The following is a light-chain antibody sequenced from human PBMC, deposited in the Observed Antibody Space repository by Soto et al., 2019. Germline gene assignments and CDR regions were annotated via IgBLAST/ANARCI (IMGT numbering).Light chain of an antibody. CDR2: GHI. J-gene: IGLJ1*01. Sequence: QSVLTQPAPVSVAPGQRGTISCTWSSSKIGAGYDVHWSQQLPGRAPKLLIYGHITRPAGVPDRFSRSKPGTSASLANTGLRAEDEAGYYCQSCVSSLSGSVFGNGRKVTVL. CDR3: QSCVSSLSGSV. V-gene: IGLV1-40*01. CDR1: SSKIGAGYD.